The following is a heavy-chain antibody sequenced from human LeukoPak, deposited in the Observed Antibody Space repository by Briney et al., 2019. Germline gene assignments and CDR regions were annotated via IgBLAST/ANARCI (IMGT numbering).Heavy chain of an antibody. CDR2: IYYRGST. CDR1: GGPISSYY. Sequence: SETLSLTCTVSGGPISSYYWSWIRQPPGKGPEWIGYIYYRGSTNYNPSLKSRVTISVDTSKNQFSLKLSSVTAADTAVYYCARGYHDFSGYWLSYFDYWGQGTLVTVSS. CDR3: ARGYHDFSGYWLSYFDY. V-gene: IGHV4-59*01. D-gene: IGHD3-22*01. J-gene: IGHJ4*02.